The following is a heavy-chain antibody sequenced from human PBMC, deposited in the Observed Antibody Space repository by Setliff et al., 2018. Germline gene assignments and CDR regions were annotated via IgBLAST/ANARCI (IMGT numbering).Heavy chain of an antibody. Sequence: ASETLSLTCTVSGGSISPYFWSWIRQSPGKGLEWIGYIYHNGNTNFNPSLKSRVTMSVDTSKNQFALNLTSVTAADTAVYYCARDRSAYSYGLDVWGQGTTVTVS. V-gene: IGHV4-4*08. CDR1: GGSISPYF. CDR2: IYHNGNT. CDR3: ARDRSAYSYGLDV. J-gene: IGHJ6*02.